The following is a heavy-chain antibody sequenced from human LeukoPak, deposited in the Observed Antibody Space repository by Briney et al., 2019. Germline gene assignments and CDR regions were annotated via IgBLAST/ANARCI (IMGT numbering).Heavy chain of an antibody. CDR1: GGSISSYY. D-gene: IGHD4-23*01. CDR3: ARTHDYGGNYFDY. V-gene: IGHV4-59*08. Sequence: SETLSLTRTVSGGSISSYYWSWIRQPPGKGLEWIGYIYYSGSTNYNPSLKSRVTISVDTSKNQFSLKLSSVTAADTAVYYCARTHDYGGNYFDYWGQGTLVTVSS. J-gene: IGHJ4*02. CDR2: IYYSGST.